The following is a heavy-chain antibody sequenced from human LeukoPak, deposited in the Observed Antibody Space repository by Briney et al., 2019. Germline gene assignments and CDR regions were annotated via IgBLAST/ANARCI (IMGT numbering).Heavy chain of an antibody. J-gene: IGHJ5*02. Sequence: PGGSLRLSCAASGFTFSSYAMSWVRQAPGKGLEWVSAISGSGGSTYYADSVKGRFTISRDNSKNTLYLQMNSLSAEDTAVYYCAKALEMATIGGFDPWGQGTLVTVSS. CDR3: AKALEMATIGGFDP. CDR1: GFTFSSYA. V-gene: IGHV3-23*01. D-gene: IGHD5-24*01. CDR2: ISGSGGST.